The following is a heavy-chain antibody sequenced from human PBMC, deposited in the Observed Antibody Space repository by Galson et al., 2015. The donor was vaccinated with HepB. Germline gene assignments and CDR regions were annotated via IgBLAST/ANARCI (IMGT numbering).Heavy chain of an antibody. CDR3: AREYDFWSGWGLDKDYGMDV. Sequence: SLRLSCAASGFTFSSYAMHWVRQAPGKGLEWVAVISYDGSNKYYADSVKGRFTISRDNSKNTLYLQMNSLRAEDTAVYYCAREYDFWSGWGLDKDYGMDVWGQGTTVTVSS. D-gene: IGHD3-3*01. CDR2: ISYDGSNK. J-gene: IGHJ6*02. V-gene: IGHV3-30*04. CDR1: GFTFSSYA.